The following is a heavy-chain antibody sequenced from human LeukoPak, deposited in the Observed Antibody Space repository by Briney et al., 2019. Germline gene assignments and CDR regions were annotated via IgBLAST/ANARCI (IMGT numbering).Heavy chain of an antibody. V-gene: IGHV3-21*01. CDR3: ARDKNNWNDGGDAFDI. J-gene: IGHJ3*02. CDR1: GFTFSSYS. D-gene: IGHD1-20*01. CDR2: ISSSSSYI. Sequence: GGSLRLSCAASGFTFSSYSMNWVRQAPGKWLEWVSSISSSSSYIYYADSGKGRFTISIDNAKNSLYLQMNSLRDEDTAVYYCARDKNNWNDGGDAFDIWGQGTMVTVSS.